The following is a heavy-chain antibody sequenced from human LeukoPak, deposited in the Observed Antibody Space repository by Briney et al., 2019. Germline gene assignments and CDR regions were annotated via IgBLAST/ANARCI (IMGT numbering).Heavy chain of an antibody. D-gene: IGHD5-12*01. J-gene: IGHJ5*02. V-gene: IGHV3-30-3*01. CDR1: GFIFRTSA. CDR2: LSFDGSNE. CDR3: ARGSGYHLVS. Sequence: GGSLRLSCVDSGFIFRTSAMHWVRQAPGKGLEWVAVLSFDGSNENYAGSVRGRFTISRDNSKNTLYLQMNSLKIEDTAIYYCARGSGYHLVSWGQGTLVTVSS.